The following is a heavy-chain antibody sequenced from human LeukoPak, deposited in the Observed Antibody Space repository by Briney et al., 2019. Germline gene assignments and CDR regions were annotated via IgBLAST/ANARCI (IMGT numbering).Heavy chain of an antibody. CDR3: ARRPGVGANVFPFDI. V-gene: IGHV4-34*01. J-gene: IGHJ3*02. D-gene: IGHD1-26*01. CDR1: GGSFSGYY. Sequence: PETLSLTCAVYGGSFSGYYWSWIRQPPGKGLEWIGEINHSGSTNYNPSLKSRVTISVDTSKNQFSLKLSSVTAADTAVYYCARRPGVGANVFPFDIWGQGTMVTVSS. CDR2: INHSGST.